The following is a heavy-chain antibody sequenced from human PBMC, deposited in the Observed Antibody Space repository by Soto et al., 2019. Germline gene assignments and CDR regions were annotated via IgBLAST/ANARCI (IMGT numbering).Heavy chain of an antibody. J-gene: IGHJ5*02. D-gene: IGHD3-9*01. Sequence: QVQLVQSGAEVKKPGASVKVSCKASGYTFTNYGISWVRQAPGQGLEWMGWISAYNGDTKYAENLQGRVTMTTDTPTSTAYMELRSLRSEGTPVYYCVRDRGTVLASPVILNTPNWFYPWGQGTLVTVSS. CDR3: VRDRGTVLASPVILNTPNWFYP. CDR1: GYTFTNYG. CDR2: ISAYNGDT. V-gene: IGHV1-18*01.